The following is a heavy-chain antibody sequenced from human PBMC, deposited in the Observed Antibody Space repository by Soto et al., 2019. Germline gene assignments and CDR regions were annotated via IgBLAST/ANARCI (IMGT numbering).Heavy chain of an antibody. CDR3: ARAVDDFWSFFDY. CDR2: INAGNGNT. Sequence: QVQLVQSGAEVKKPGASVKVSCKASGYTFTSYAMHWVRQAPGQRREWMGWINAGNGNTKYSQKFQGRVTITRDTSASTAYMELSSLRSEDTAVYYCARAVDDFWSFFDYWGQGTLVTVSS. J-gene: IGHJ4*02. V-gene: IGHV1-3*01. CDR1: GYTFTSYA. D-gene: IGHD3-3*01.